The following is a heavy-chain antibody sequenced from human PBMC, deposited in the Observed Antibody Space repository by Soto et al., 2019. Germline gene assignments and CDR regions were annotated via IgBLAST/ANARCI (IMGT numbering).Heavy chain of an antibody. D-gene: IGHD6-13*01. V-gene: IGHV1-18*01. CDR3: ARVGSNWYGWFDS. CDR1: GYAFTTYG. Sequence: QVQLVQSGAEVKKPGASVKVSCKASGYAFTTYGITWARQAPGQGLAWMGWVSGYNGHTDYAAKLQGRVTMTSDASANEAYMELRSLRSDDPAVYYCARVGSNWYGWFDSWGQGTLVTVSS. CDR2: VSGYNGHT. J-gene: IGHJ5*01.